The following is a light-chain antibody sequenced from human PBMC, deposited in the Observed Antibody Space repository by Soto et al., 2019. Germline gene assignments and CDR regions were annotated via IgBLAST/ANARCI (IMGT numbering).Light chain of an antibody. Sequence: DIQMTQSPSSLSSSVGDRVTITCRASQSISSFLNWYQQKPGKVPKLLIHGASSLQSGVPSRFSGSGSGTDFTRTISSLQPEDFATYYCQQSYITPRTFGQGTKVDIK. V-gene: IGKV1-39*01. CDR1: QSISSF. J-gene: IGKJ1*01. CDR3: QQSYITPRT. CDR2: GAS.